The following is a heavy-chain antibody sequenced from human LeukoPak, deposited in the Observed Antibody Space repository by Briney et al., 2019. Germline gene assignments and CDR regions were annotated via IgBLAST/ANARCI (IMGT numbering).Heavy chain of an antibody. D-gene: IGHD3-22*01. V-gene: IGHV4-34*01. CDR2: INHSGST. CDR1: GGSFSGYY. CDR3: ARGMENVPYYYDSSPRGSAFDI. Sequence: SETLSLTCAVYGGSFSGYYWSWIRQPPGKGLEWIGEINHSGSTNYNPSLKSRVTISVDTSKNQFSLKLSSVTAADTAVYYCARGMENVPYYYDSSPRGSAFDIWGQGTMVTVSS. J-gene: IGHJ3*02.